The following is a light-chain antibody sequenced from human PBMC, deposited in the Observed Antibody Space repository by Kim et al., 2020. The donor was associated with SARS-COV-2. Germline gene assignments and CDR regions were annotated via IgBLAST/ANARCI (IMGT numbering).Light chain of an antibody. CDR3: CSYAGTYTV. CDR1: SSDVGGYNY. Sequence: QSALTQPRSVSESPGQSVTISCTGTSSDVGGYNYVSWYQQHPGKAPKLMIYDVSKRPSGVPDRFSGSKSGNTASLTISGLQAEDEADYYCCSYAGTYTVFGGGTQLPVL. CDR2: DVS. V-gene: IGLV2-11*01. J-gene: IGLJ2*01.